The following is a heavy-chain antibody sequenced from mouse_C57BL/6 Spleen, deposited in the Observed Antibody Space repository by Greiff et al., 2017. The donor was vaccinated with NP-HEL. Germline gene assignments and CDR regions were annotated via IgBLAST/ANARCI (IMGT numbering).Heavy chain of an antibody. D-gene: IGHD1-1*01. CDR1: GFTFSNYW. J-gene: IGHJ3*01. CDR2: IRLKSDNYAT. V-gene: IGHV6-3*01. Sequence: EVKLVESGGGLVQPGGSMKLSCVASGFTFSNYWMNWVRQSPEKGLEWVAQIRLKSDNYATHYAESVKGRFTISRDDSKSSVYLQMYNLRAEETVIYYCTVQIYYYGSSPFAYWGQGTLVTVSA. CDR3: TVQIYYYGSSPFAY.